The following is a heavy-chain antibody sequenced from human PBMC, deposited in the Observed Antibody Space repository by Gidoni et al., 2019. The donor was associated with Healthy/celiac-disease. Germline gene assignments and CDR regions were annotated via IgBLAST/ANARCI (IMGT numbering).Heavy chain of an antibody. V-gene: IGHV4-59*08. CDR3: ARQRTYGNWYFDL. J-gene: IGHJ2*01. D-gene: IGHD3-10*01. CDR1: GGSISSYY. CDR2: IYYSGST. Sequence: QVQLQESGPGLVKPSETLSLTCTVSGGSISSYYWSWIRQPPGKGLEWIGYIYYSGSTNYNPSLKSRVTISVDTSKNQFSLKLSSVTAADTAVYYCARQRTYGNWYFDLWGRGTLVTVSS.